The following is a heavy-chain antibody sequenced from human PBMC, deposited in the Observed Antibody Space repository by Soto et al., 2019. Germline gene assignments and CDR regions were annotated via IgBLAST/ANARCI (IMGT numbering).Heavy chain of an antibody. Sequence: PGGSLRLSCAASGFTFSSYWMHWVRQAPGKGLVWVSRINSDGSSTSYADSVKGRFTISRDNAKNTLYLQMNSLRAEDTAVYYCARESPLSSSWYEFYYYYGMDVWGQGTTVTVSS. CDR2: INSDGSST. CDR1: GFTFSSYW. V-gene: IGHV3-74*01. J-gene: IGHJ6*02. CDR3: ARESPLSSSWYEFYYYYGMDV. D-gene: IGHD6-13*01.